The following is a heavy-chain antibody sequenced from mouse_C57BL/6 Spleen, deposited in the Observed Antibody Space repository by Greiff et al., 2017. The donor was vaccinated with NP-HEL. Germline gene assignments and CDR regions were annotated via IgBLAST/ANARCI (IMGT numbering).Heavy chain of an antibody. Sequence: EVQLVESGGGLVKPGGSLKLSCAASGFTFSSYAMSWVRQTPEKRLEWVATISDGGSYTYYPDNVKGRFTISRDNAKNNLYLQMSHLKSEDTAMYYCARTDYYGSNYPAWFAYWGQGTLVTVSA. D-gene: IGHD1-1*01. J-gene: IGHJ3*01. CDR1: GFTFSSYA. V-gene: IGHV5-4*01. CDR2: ISDGGSYT. CDR3: ARTDYYGSNYPAWFAY.